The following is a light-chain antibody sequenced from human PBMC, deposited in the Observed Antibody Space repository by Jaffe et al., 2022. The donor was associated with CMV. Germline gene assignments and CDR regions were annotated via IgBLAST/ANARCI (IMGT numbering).Light chain of an antibody. CDR3: QQSHSFPIT. Sequence: DIQMTQSPSSVSASVGDRVTITCRASQGINIWLAWYQQKPGQAPKMLISAASSLQGGVPSRFSGSGSGTDFTLTISSLQPEDFATYYCQQSHSFPITFGQGTRLEIK. V-gene: IGKV1-12*01. CDR2: AAS. CDR1: QGINIW. J-gene: IGKJ5*01.